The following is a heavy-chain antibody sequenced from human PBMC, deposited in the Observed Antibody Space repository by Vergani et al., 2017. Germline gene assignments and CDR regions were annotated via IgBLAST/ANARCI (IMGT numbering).Heavy chain of an antibody. V-gene: IGHV3-74*01. CDR2: VNPEGTNT. CDR3: ARGWGQLVHFDY. CDR1: GFTFSRHW. J-gene: IGHJ4*02. D-gene: IGHD6-6*01. Sequence: EVQLVESGGGLVQPGGSLRLSCAASGFTFSRHWMHWVRQAPGKGLVWVSRVNPEGTNTPYADSVKGRFTISRDNAKNSLYLQMNSLRAEDTAVYYCARGWGQLVHFDYWGQGTLVTVSS.